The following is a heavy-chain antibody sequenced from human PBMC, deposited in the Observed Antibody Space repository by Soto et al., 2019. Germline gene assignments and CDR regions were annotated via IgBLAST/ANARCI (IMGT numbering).Heavy chain of an antibody. CDR2: IIPIFGTA. J-gene: IGHJ4*02. CDR1: GGTFSSYA. CDR3: ARAGPEYDFWSGYFQFDY. V-gene: IGHV1-69*13. D-gene: IGHD3-3*01. Sequence: ASVKVSCKASGGTFSSYAISWVRQAPGQGLEWMGGIIPIFGTANYAQKFQGRVTITADESTSTAYMEPSSLRSEDTAVYYCARAGPEYDFWSGYFQFDYWGQGTLVTVSS.